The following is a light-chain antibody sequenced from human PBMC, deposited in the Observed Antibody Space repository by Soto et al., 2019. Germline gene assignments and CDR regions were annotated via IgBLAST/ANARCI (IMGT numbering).Light chain of an antibody. CDR3: QQLNSYPIT. CDR1: QSISHH. CDR2: AAS. V-gene: IGKV1-17*01. J-gene: IGKJ5*01. Sequence: EIPMTQSPAATSASVETRFIITCRASQSISHHLNWYQQKPGKAPKLLIVAASSLQSGVPSRFSGSGSGTDCTLTSSSLQPEDFATYYCQQLNSYPITFGQGTRLEIK.